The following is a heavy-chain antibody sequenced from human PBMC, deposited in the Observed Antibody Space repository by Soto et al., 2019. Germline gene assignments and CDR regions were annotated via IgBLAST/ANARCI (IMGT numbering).Heavy chain of an antibody. V-gene: IGHV5-51*01. CDR2: IYPGDSDT. CDR1: GYSFTSYW. CDR3: ARHGPGLIIVRPTADALDI. D-gene: IGHD1-26*01. J-gene: IGHJ3*02. Sequence: GESRKISCNGSGYSFTSYWIGWGRQMPGKGLEWMGIIYPGDSDTRYSPSFQGQVTISADKSISTAYLQWSSLKASDTAMYYCARHGPGLIIVRPTADALDIWVQGTMVT.